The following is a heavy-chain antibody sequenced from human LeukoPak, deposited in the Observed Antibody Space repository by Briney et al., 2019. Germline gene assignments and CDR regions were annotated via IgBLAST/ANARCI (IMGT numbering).Heavy chain of an antibody. CDR3: ARRGQGRITIFGVVIGGLDY. Sequence: PGRTLRLSCAASGFTFSSYWMSWVRQAPGKGLEWVANIKQDGSEKYYVDSVKGRFTISRDNAKNSLYLQMNSLRAEDTAVYYCARRGQGRITIFGVVIGGLDYWGQGTLVTVSS. V-gene: IGHV3-7*01. CDR1: GFTFSSYW. CDR2: IKQDGSEK. J-gene: IGHJ4*02. D-gene: IGHD3-3*01.